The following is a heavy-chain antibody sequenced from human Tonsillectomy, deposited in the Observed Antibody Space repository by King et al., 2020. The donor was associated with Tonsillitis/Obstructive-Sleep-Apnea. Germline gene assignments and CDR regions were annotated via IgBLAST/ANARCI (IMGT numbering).Heavy chain of an antibody. J-gene: IGHJ4*02. V-gene: IGHV4-59*01. CDR1: GGSISSYY. D-gene: IGHD2-2*02. CDR2: IYYSGST. Sequence: VQLQESGPGLVKPSETLSLTSTVSGGSISSYYWSWIRQPPGKGLEWIGYIYYSGSTNYNPSLKSRVTISVDTSKNQFSLKLSSVTAADTAVYYCARVHCSSTSCYTGEYYFDYWGQGTLVTVSS. CDR3: ARVHCSSTSCYTGEYYFDY.